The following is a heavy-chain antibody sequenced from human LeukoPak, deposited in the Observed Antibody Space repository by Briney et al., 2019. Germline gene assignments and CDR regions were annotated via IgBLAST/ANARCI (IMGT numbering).Heavy chain of an antibody. J-gene: IGHJ4*02. CDR2: IYYSGST. Sequence: SETLSLTCTVSGGSISSSSYYWGWIRQPPGKGLEWIGSIYYSGSTYYNPSLKSRVTVSVDTSKNQFSLKLSSVTAADTAVYYCARVDCSGGSCSTWFDYWGQGTLVTVSS. D-gene: IGHD2-15*01. CDR1: GGSISSSSYY. CDR3: ARVDCSGGSCSTWFDY. V-gene: IGHV4-39*01.